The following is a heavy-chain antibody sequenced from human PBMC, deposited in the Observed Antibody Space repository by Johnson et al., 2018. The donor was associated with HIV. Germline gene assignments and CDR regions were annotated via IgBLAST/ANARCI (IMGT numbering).Heavy chain of an antibody. CDR1: GFTFDDYG. J-gene: IGHJ3*02. CDR3: ATGDMPAFDI. D-gene: IGHD2-2*01. V-gene: IGHV3-9*01. CDR2: ISWSGGTI. Sequence: EVQLVESGGGLVQPGRSLRLSCAASGFTFDDYGMNWVRQAPGKGLEWVLGISWSGGTIGYADSVKGRFTISRDNAKNALYLQMNSLRAEDTAVYYCATGDMPAFDIWGQGTMVTVSS.